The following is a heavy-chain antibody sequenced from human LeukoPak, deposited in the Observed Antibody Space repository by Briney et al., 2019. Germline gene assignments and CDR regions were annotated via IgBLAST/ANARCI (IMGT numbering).Heavy chain of an antibody. CDR1: GFTFSRYN. V-gene: IGHV3-48*01. CDR3: ARDSISLLRGVIVYMDV. J-gene: IGHJ6*03. CDR2: ISSSGTSM. Sequence: GGSLRLSCAASGFTFSRYNMKWVRQAPGKGLEWVSYISSSGTSMYYADAVKGRFTIYRDNAKNSLYLQMNSLRAEDTALYYCARDSISLLRGVIVYMDVWGQGTTVTVSS. D-gene: IGHD3-10*01.